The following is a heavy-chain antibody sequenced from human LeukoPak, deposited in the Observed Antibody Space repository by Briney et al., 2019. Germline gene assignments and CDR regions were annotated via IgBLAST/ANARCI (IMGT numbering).Heavy chain of an antibody. Sequence: PGGSLRLSCAASGFTFSSYWMSWVRQAPGKGLEWVASIKQDGSEKYYVDSVKGRFTISRDNAKNSLYLQMNSLRAEDTAVYYCARSDYDFWSGYARKLYYYGMDVWGQGTTVTVSS. D-gene: IGHD3-3*01. CDR2: IKQDGSEK. V-gene: IGHV3-7*01. J-gene: IGHJ6*02. CDR3: ARSDYDFWSGYARKLYYYGMDV. CDR1: GFTFSSYW.